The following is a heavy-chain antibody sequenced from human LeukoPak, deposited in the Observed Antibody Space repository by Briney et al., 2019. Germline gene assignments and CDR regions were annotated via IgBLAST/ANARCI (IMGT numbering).Heavy chain of an antibody. Sequence: GESLKISCKGSGYSFTSYWIGWVRQMPGKGLEGMGIIYPGDSDTRYSPSFQGQVTIPAHKSISTAYLQWSSLKASDTAMYYCARGVDTAMVTGAFDIWGQGTMVTVSS. D-gene: IGHD5-18*01. CDR2: IYPGDSDT. CDR1: GYSFTSYW. V-gene: IGHV5-51*01. CDR3: ARGVDTAMVTGAFDI. J-gene: IGHJ3*02.